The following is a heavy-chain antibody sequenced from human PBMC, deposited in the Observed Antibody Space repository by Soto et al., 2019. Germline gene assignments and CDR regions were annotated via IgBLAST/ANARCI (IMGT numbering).Heavy chain of an antibody. J-gene: IGHJ6*02. D-gene: IGHD3-10*01. Sequence: SETLSLTCAVYGGSFSGYYLSWIRQPPGKGLEWIGEINHSGSTNYNPSLKSRVTISVDTSKNQFSLKLSSVTAADTAVYYCARGKRITMVRGVTSYGMDVWGQGTTVTVSS. CDR2: INHSGST. CDR3: ARGKRITMVRGVTSYGMDV. V-gene: IGHV4-34*01. CDR1: GGSFSGYY.